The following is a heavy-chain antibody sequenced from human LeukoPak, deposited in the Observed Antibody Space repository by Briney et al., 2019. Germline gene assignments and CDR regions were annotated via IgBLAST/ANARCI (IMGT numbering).Heavy chain of an antibody. J-gene: IGHJ4*02. CDR3: AKGRGYNYGYIFGYFDY. CDR2: ISWNSGNI. V-gene: IGHV3-9*01. D-gene: IGHD5-18*01. CDR1: GFTFADYA. Sequence: QPGRSLRFSCAASGFTFADYAMHWVRQTPGKGLEWVSGISWNSGNIDYADSVKGRFTISRDNAKNSLYLQMNSLRAEDTALYYCAKGRGYNYGYIFGYFDYWGQGTLVTVSS.